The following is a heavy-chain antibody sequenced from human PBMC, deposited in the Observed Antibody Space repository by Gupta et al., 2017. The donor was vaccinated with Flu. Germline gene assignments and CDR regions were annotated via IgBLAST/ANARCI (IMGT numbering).Heavy chain of an antibody. CDR2: ISGSGGST. J-gene: IGHJ4*02. D-gene: IGHD3-9*01. V-gene: IGHV3-23*01. Sequence: VRQAPGKGLEWVSAISGSGGSTYYADSVKGRFTISRDNSKNTLYLQMNSLRAEDTAVYYCAKGIDWLSVYFDYWGQGTLVTVSS. CDR3: AKGIDWLSVYFDY.